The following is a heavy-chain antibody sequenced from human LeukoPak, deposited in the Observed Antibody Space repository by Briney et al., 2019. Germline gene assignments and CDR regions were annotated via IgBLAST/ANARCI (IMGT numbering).Heavy chain of an antibody. CDR2: ISGSGEST. V-gene: IGHV3-23*01. CDR1: GFTFRSYD. J-gene: IGHJ4*02. CDR3: AKVGQNYHILTYYFDY. Sequence: GGSLRLSCAVSGFTFRSYDMSWVRQAPGKGLEWVSGISGSGESTYYANSVKGRFTISRDTSKNALYLHMNSLRVEDTAVYYCAKVGQNYHILTYYFDYWGQGTLVTVSS. D-gene: IGHD3-9*01.